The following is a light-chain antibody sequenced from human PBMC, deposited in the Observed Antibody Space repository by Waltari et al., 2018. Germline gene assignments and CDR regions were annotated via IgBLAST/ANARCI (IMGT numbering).Light chain of an antibody. CDR1: SSDVGANNF. Sequence: QSALTQPASVSGSPGQSIAISCIGTSSDVGANNFLSWYQQHPGRAPKLMIHEVTKRPSGFSTRFSGSKSGNTASLTISGLQAEDEADYYCCSYTSIGPVLIGGGTKVTVL. J-gene: IGLJ2*01. CDR3: CSYTSIGPVL. V-gene: IGLV2-23*02. CDR2: EVT.